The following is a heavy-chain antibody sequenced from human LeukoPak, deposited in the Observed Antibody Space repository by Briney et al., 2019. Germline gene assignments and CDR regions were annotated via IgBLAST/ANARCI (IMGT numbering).Heavy chain of an antibody. V-gene: IGHV4-59*01. CDR1: GGSISSYY. Sequence: SETLSLTCTVSGGSISSYYWSWIRQPPGKGLEWIGYTYYSGSTNYNPSLKSRVTISVDTSKNQFSLKLSSVTAADTAVYYCARLRYYDSSGYYYGMDVWGQGTTVTVSS. D-gene: IGHD3-22*01. CDR2: TYYSGST. J-gene: IGHJ6*02. CDR3: ARLRYYDSSGYYYGMDV.